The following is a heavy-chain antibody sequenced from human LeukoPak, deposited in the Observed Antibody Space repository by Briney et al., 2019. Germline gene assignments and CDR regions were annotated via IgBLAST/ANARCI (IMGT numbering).Heavy chain of an antibody. D-gene: IGHD5-12*01. V-gene: IGHV3-13*01. CDR1: GFTFSSYD. Sequence: GGSLRLSCAASGFTFSSYDMHWVRQATGKGLEWVSAIGTAGDTYYPGSVKGRFTISRENAKNSLYLQMNSLRAEDTAVYYCARVYSGYDFYYYYGMDVWGQGTTVTVSS. CDR2: IGTAGDT. J-gene: IGHJ6*02. CDR3: ARVYSGYDFYYYYGMDV.